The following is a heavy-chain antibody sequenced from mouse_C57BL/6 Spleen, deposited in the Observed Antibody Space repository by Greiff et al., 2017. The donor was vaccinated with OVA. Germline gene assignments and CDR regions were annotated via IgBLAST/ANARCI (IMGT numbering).Heavy chain of an antibody. CDR2: IWGGGST. V-gene: IGHV2-9*01. J-gene: IGHJ4*01. CDR1: GFSLTSYG. Sequence: QVQLKESGPGLVAPSQSLSITCTVSGFSLTSYGVDWVRQPPGQGLEWLGVIWGGGSTNYNSALMSRLSISKDNSKSQVFLKMNRLQTDDTAMYYCAKHRGDGYYYYAMDYWGQGTSVTVSS. CDR3: AKHRGDGYYYYAMDY. D-gene: IGHD2-3*01.